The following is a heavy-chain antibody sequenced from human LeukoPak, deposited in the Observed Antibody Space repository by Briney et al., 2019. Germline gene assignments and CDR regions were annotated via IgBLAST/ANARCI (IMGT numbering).Heavy chain of an antibody. CDR1: GGSISSSSYY. CDR2: IYHSGST. Sequence: KPSETLSLTCTVSGGSISSSSYYWGWIRQPPGKGLEWIGSIYHSGSTNYNPSLKSRVTISVDTSKNQFSLKLSSVTAADTAVYYCASFSHSGWYYFDSWGQGALVTVSS. J-gene: IGHJ4*02. D-gene: IGHD6-19*01. CDR3: ASFSHSGWYYFDS. V-gene: IGHV4-39*07.